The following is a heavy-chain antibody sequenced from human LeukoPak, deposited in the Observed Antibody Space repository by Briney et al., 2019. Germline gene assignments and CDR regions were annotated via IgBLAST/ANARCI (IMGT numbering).Heavy chain of an antibody. D-gene: IGHD4-17*01. CDR1: GFTFSSYA. Sequence: GGSLRLSCAASGFTFSSYAMHWVRQAPGKGLEWVAVISYDGSNKYYADSVKGRFTISRDSSKNTLYLQMNSLRAEDTAVYYCARGPYGDYPRYYYYGMDVWGQGTRSPSP. CDR3: ARGPYGDYPRYYYYGMDV. CDR2: ISYDGSNK. V-gene: IGHV3-30-3*01. J-gene: IGHJ6*02.